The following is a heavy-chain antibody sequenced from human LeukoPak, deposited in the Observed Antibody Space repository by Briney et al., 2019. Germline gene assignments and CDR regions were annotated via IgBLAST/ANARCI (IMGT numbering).Heavy chain of an antibody. V-gene: IGHV4-30-4*08. CDR3: ARVSSIAAQYYFDY. J-gene: IGHJ4*02. D-gene: IGHD6-6*01. CDR2: IYYSGST. Sequence: SETLSLTCTVSGGSSSSGDYYWRWIRQPPGKGLEWIGYIYYSGSTYYNPSLKSRVTISVDTSKNQFSLKLSSVTAADMAVYYCARVSSIAAQYYFDYWGQGTLVTVSS. CDR1: GGSSSSGDYY.